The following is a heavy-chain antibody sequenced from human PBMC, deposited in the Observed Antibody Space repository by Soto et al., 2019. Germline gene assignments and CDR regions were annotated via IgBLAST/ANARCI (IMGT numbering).Heavy chain of an antibody. V-gene: IGHV3-11*01. Sequence: PGGSLRLSCAASGFTFSDYYMTWIRQAPGKGLEWISYIGVTTNTIYYADSVRGRFTISRDDAKNSLYLQMNSLRTEDTAMYYCATYYYGSGSSFDYWGPGTLVTVS. CDR2: IGVTTNTI. CDR3: ATYYYGSGSSFDY. CDR1: GFTFSDYY. J-gene: IGHJ4*02. D-gene: IGHD3-10*01.